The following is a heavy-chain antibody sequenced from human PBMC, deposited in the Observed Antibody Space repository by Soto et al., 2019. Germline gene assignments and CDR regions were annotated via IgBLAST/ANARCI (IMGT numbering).Heavy chain of an antibody. CDR1: GYSFITYG. Sequence: QVQLVQSGAEVKKPGASVMVSCKGSGYSFITYGMSWVRQAPGQGLEWVGWISTYNGNTKYVERLQGRVTMTTDTTTSTAYMELRSLRSDDTAVYYGARGPTDYYDKSGDYCLDYWDQGTLVTVSP. J-gene: IGHJ4*02. V-gene: IGHV1-18*01. CDR3: ARGPTDYYDKSGDYCLDY. D-gene: IGHD3-22*01. CDR2: ISTYNGNT.